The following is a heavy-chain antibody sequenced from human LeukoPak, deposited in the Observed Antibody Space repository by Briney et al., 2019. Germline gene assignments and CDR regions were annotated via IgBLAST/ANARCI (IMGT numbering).Heavy chain of an antibody. V-gene: IGHV3-30*02. J-gene: IGHJ4*02. CDR1: GFTFSDYA. Sequence: GGSLRLSCSASGFTFSDYAMHWVRQAPGKGLEWVAFIHYDGSNKDYADSVKGRFTISRDNSKNTLYLQMDSLRAEDTAVYYCAKDREYGDFRRFDYWGQGTLVTVSS. D-gene: IGHD4-17*01. CDR2: IHYDGSNK. CDR3: AKDREYGDFRRFDY.